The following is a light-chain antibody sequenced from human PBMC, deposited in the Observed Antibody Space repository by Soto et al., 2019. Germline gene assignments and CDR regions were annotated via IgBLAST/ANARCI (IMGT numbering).Light chain of an antibody. J-gene: IGLJ1*01. V-gene: IGLV9-49*01. Sequence: QSVLTQPPSASASLGASVTLTCTLSSGYSNYKVDWYQQRPGKGPRFVMRVGTGGIVGSKGDGIPDRFSVLGSGLNRYLTIKNSQEEDESDYHCGADHGSGSNFAYVFGTGTKVTVL. CDR3: GADHGSGSNFAYV. CDR2: VGTGGIVG. CDR1: SGYSNYK.